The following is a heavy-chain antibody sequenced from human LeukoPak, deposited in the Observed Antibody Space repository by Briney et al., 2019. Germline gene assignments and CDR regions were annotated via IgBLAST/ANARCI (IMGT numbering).Heavy chain of an antibody. CDR2: ITGNAGTT. CDR3: AKDLNSGYDSTYYAMDV. V-gene: IGHV3-23*01. J-gene: IGHJ6*02. Sequence: PGGSLRLSCAASGFRFSSYDMNWVRQAPGKGLEWVSVITGNAGTTYYAESVKGRFTISRDNSKNTLYLQMNSLRAEDTAVYYCAKDLNSGYDSTYYAMDVWGQGTTVTVSS. D-gene: IGHD5-12*01. CDR1: GFRFSSYD.